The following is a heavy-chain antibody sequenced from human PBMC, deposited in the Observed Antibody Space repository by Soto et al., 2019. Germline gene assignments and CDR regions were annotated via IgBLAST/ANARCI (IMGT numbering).Heavy chain of an antibody. Sequence: ESLKVSCNGSGYSFTSYWIGWVGQMPWKGLEWMGIIYPGDSDTRYSPSFQGQVTISADKSISTAYLQWSSLKASDTAMYYCARGFWSAEIGGWFDPWGQGTLVTVSS. CDR2: IYPGDSDT. V-gene: IGHV5-51*01. CDR3: ARGFWSAEIGGWFDP. J-gene: IGHJ5*02. D-gene: IGHD3-3*01. CDR1: GYSFTSYW.